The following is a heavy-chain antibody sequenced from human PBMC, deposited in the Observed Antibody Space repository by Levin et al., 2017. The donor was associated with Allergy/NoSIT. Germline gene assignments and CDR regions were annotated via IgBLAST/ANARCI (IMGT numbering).Heavy chain of an antibody. J-gene: IGHJ4*02. CDR3: ARRSPAASGALDF. D-gene: IGHD6-13*01. CDR1: GGSIGTHY. CDR2: INYSGST. V-gene: IGHV4-59*08. Sequence: SETLSLTCTVSGGSIGTHYWSWIRQPPGEGLEWLGYINYSGSTNYNPSLKSRVTISVDTSKNQFSLKLGSVTAADTAVYFCARRSPAASGALDFWGQGTLVTVSS.